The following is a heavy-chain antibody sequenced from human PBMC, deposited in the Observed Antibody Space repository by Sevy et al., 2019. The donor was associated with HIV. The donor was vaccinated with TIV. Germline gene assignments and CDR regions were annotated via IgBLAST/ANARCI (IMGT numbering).Heavy chain of an antibody. Sequence: SETLSLTCTVSGGSISSSGHYWGWIRRPPGKGLEWIGSISYAGNTYYNPSLKSRATISVDTSNNHFSLKLTSMTAADTAVYYCASPLLYWLYWGQGILVTVSS. J-gene: IGHJ4*02. D-gene: IGHD2-8*02. CDR1: GGSISSSGHY. V-gene: IGHV4-39*02. CDR2: ISYAGNT. CDR3: ASPLLYWLY.